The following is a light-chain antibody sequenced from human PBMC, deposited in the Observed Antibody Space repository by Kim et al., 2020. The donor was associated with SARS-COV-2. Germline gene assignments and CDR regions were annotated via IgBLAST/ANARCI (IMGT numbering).Light chain of an antibody. V-gene: IGKV3-11*01. Sequence: LSLAPGKTATLSCRASQSIGSSLAWYQHKPGQAPRLLIYDAFNRATGIPARFSGSGSGTDFTLTISSLEPEDFAVYYCQQRSNWYTFGQGTRLEI. CDR3: QQRSNWYT. CDR1: QSIGSS. J-gene: IGKJ2*01. CDR2: DAF.